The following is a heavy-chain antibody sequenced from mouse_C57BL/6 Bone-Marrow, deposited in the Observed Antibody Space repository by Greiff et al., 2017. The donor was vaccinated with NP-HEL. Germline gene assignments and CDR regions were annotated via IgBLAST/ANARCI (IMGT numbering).Heavy chain of an antibody. J-gene: IGHJ3*01. CDR2: IDPEDGDT. D-gene: IGHD1-1*02. V-gene: IGHV14-1*01. CDR3: TCEVGYPRFAY. Sequence: VQLQQSGAELVRPGASVKLSCTASGFNIKDYYMHWVKQRPEQGLEWIGRIDPEDGDTEYAPKFQGKATMTADTSSNTAYLQLSSLTSEDTAVYYCTCEVGYPRFAYWGQGTLVTVSA. CDR1: GFNIKDYY.